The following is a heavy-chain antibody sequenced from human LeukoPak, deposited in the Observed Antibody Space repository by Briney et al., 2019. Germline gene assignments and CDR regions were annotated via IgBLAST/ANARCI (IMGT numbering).Heavy chain of an antibody. CDR2: ISWNSGSR. Sequence: GRSLRLSCAASGFTFDDYAMHWVRQAPGKGLEWVSGISWNSGSRGYADSVKGRFTISRDNAKNSLYLQMNSLRAEDMALYYCAKDRGSYFSIDAFDIWGQGTMVTVSS. CDR1: GFTFDDYA. CDR3: AKDRGSYFSIDAFDI. D-gene: IGHD1-26*01. V-gene: IGHV3-9*03. J-gene: IGHJ3*02.